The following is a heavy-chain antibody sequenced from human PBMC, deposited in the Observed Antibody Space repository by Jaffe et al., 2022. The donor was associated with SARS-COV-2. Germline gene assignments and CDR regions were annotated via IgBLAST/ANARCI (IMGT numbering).Heavy chain of an antibody. CDR3: ARDENTSAWPRFDS. CDR2: INPTGVST. CDR1: GYSFSNYY. Sequence: QVQLVQSGAEVREPGASVKVSCKASGYSFSNYYMHWVRQAPGQGLEWMGIINPTGVSTSYAQKFQGRITMTRDTSTRTLYLEVSDLRSEDTAVYYCARDENTSAWPRFDSWGQGTLVTVSS. V-gene: IGHV1-46*01. D-gene: IGHD2-2*01. J-gene: IGHJ4*02.